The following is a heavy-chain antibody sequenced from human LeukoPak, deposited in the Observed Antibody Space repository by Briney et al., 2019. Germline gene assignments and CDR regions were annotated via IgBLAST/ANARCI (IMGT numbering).Heavy chain of an antibody. Sequence: PSETLSLTCTVPGDSISRYYWSWIRQTPGKGLEWIGYIYYNGDTHYNPSLNSRLSISVDTPNNQFSLNLRSVTAADTAVYYCVRGPYGASISNWFDPWGQGLLVTVSS. V-gene: IGHV4-59*01. CDR3: VRGPYGASISNWFDP. D-gene: IGHD4/OR15-4a*01. CDR1: GDSISRYY. J-gene: IGHJ5*02. CDR2: IYYNGDT.